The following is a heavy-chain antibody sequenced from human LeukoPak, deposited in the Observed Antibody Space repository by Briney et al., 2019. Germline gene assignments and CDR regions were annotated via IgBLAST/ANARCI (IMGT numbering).Heavy chain of an antibody. Sequence: ASVKVSCKASGYIFINYYIHWVRQAPGQGLEWMGWIHPRRGDTNYAQKFQGRVTMTRDTSISTAYLDLSSLRSDDTAVYYCARDGDYGTGSYYRGCIDSWGQGTPVTVSP. CDR1: GYIFINYY. CDR3: ARDGDYGTGSYYRGCIDS. J-gene: IGHJ4*02. V-gene: IGHV1-2*02. CDR2: IHPRRGDT. D-gene: IGHD3-10*01.